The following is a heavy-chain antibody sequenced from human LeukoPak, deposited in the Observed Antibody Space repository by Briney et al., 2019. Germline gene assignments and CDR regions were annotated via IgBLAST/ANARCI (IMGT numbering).Heavy chain of an antibody. J-gene: IGHJ4*02. CDR2: INPNGGGT. Sequence: ASVKVSCKASGYTFTTYYMHWVRQAPGQGLEWMGLINPNGGGTGYAQKFQGRVTMTGDTSTSTIYMELSSLKSEDTAVYYCARDMTGKRGYFDYWGQGTLVTVSS. V-gene: IGHV1-46*01. CDR3: ARDMTGKRGYFDY. D-gene: IGHD1-20*01. CDR1: GYTFTTYY.